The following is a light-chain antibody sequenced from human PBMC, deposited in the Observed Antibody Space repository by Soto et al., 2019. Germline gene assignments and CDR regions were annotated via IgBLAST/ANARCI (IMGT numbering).Light chain of an antibody. J-gene: IGKJ2*01. CDR1: QSLVYSDGSAY. V-gene: IGKV2-30*01. Sequence: DVVMTQSPLSLSVTLGQPASISCRSTQSLVYSDGSAYLTWFHQRPGQSQRPIIYKASNRDSGVPDRFSGSGSGTDFTLMISRVEAEDVGVYYCLQGKHWPYTFGQGTKLEIK. CDR3: LQGKHWPYT. CDR2: KAS.